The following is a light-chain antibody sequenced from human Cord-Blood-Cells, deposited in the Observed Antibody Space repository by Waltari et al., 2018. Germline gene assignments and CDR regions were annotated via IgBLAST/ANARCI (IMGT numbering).Light chain of an antibody. Sequence: EIVMTQSPATLSVSPGERATLSCRASQSVSSTVDWYQQKPGQAPRLLIYGASTRATGIPARFSGSGSGTEFTLTISSLQSEDFAVYYCQQYNNWSTFGPGTKVDIK. V-gene: IGKV3-15*01. J-gene: IGKJ3*01. CDR1: QSVSST. CDR2: GAS. CDR3: QQYNNWST.